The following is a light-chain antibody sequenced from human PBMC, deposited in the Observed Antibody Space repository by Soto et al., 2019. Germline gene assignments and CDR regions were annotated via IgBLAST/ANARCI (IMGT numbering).Light chain of an antibody. CDR2: DVS. V-gene: IGKV3-11*01. J-gene: IGKJ1*01. Sequence: IVFTHSPSTLSLSPVKRATLSFMASQNISNYLIWYQQKPGQAPRLLIYDVSNRATGIPARFSGSGSGTDFTLTISSLEPEDFAVHYCQKRSNWPRKFGQGTKVDIK. CDR1: QNISNY. CDR3: QKRSNWPRK.